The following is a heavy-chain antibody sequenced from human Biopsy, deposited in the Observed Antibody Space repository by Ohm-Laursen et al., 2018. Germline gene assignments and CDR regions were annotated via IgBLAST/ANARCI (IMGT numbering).Heavy chain of an antibody. J-gene: IGHJ5*02. CDR1: GYTFTGYH. D-gene: IGHD3-22*01. CDR3: TRGGYYYDSLAYYYWFDP. CDR2: INAKTGDT. Sequence: ASVKVSCKASGYTFTGYHVHWVRQASGQGLEWMGWINAKTGDTNYAQKFQGRVTMTRDTSIGTAYVDLSSLRSDDTAVYYCTRGGYYYDSLAYYYWFDPWGQGTLVTVSS. V-gene: IGHV1-2*02.